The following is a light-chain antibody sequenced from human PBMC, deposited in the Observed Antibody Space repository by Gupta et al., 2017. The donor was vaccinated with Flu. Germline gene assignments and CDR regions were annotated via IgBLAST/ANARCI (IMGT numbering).Light chain of an antibody. J-gene: IGKJ1*01. Sequence: EIVLTQSPGTLSLSPGERATLSCRASQSVSSRYLAWYQQKPGQAPRLLIYGASSGVTGIPDRFSGSGSGTDSTLTISRLEPEDFAVYYCQLYGNSLTFGQGTKVEIK. CDR3: QLYGNSLT. V-gene: IGKV3-20*01. CDR2: GAS. CDR1: QSVSSRY.